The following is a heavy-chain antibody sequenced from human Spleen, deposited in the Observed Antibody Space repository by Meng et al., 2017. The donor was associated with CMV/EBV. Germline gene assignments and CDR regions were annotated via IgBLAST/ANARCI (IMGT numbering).Heavy chain of an antibody. V-gene: IGHV4-34*01. D-gene: IGHD6-13*01. Sequence: ESLKISCAASGFTFDDYGMSWVRQAPGKGLEWIGEINHSGSTNYNPSLKSRVTISVDTSKNQFSLKLSSVTAADTAVYYCARGLHSSSWYWFDPWGQGTLVTVSS. CDR2: INHSGST. CDR3: ARGLHSSSWYWFDP. J-gene: IGHJ5*02. CDR1: GFTFDDYG.